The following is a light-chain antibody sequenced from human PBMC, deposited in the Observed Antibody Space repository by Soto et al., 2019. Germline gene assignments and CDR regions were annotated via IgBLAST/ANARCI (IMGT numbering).Light chain of an antibody. CDR2: LDSDGSH. CDR1: SGHSSYA. V-gene: IGLV4-69*01. CDR3: QTWGTGIHVV. J-gene: IGLJ2*01. Sequence: QPVLTQSPSASASLGASVKLTCTLSSGHSSYAIAWHQQQPEKGPRYLMKLDSDGSHTQGDAIPDRFSGSSSGAERYLTISSLQSEDEADSYCQTWGTGIHVVFGGGTKLTAL.